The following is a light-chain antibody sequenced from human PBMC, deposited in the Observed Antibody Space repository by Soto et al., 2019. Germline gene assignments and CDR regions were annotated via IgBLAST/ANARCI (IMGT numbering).Light chain of an antibody. CDR2: AAS. V-gene: IGKV1-39*01. CDR1: ETISIY. J-gene: IGKJ1*01. CDR3: QQTYDTPWT. Sequence: DIQMTQSPSSLSASLGKSVTITCRASETISIYLSWYQQRPGKAPKLLIYAASSLQSGVPSXXSGSGSGTDFTLTIRSLQPEDFATYYCQQTYDTPWTFGQGTRVEIK.